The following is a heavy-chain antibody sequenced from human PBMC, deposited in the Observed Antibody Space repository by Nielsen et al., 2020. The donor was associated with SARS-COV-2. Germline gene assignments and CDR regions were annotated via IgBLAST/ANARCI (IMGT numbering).Heavy chain of an antibody. CDR3: ARDVAVADFGFDP. Sequence: GESLKISCAASEFTFSKYGMNWVRQAPGKGLAWVAHINSDGSRTTYADSVRDRFTISRDNAKNTLYLQMNSLRVEDTAVYYCARDVAVADFGFDPWGQGTLVTVSS. V-gene: IGHV3-74*03. CDR2: INSDGSRT. D-gene: IGHD6-19*01. CDR1: EFTFSKYG. J-gene: IGHJ5*02.